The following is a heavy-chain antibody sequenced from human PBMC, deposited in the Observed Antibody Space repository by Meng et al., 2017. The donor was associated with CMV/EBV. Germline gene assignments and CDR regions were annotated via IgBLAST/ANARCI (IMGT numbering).Heavy chain of an antibody. Sequence: HEWVVGRLMPSETLSLTCAVYGWSLSGSYWSWIRHPPGKGLEWIGEINHSGSTNYNPSLKSRVTISVDTSKNQFSLKLSSVTAADTAVYYCARGGNWFDPWGQGTLVTVSS. CDR1: GWSLSGSY. CDR2: INHSGST. J-gene: IGHJ5*02. CDR3: ARGGNWFDP. V-gene: IGHV4-34*01.